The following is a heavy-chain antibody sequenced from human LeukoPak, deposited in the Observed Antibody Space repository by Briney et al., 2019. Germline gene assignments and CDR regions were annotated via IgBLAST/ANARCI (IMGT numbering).Heavy chain of an antibody. CDR3: ATEYCASSSCRFDS. CDR2: IYNSGST. Sequence: SETLSLTCSVSGGSINNYYWSWIRQSPGKGAEWIGYIYNSGSTNYNPSLKSRVTISLDTSKKQFSLKLTSATAADTAIYYCATEYCASSSCRFDSWGQGTLVTVSS. D-gene: IGHD2-2*01. CDR1: GGSINNYY. V-gene: IGHV4-59*01. J-gene: IGHJ4*02.